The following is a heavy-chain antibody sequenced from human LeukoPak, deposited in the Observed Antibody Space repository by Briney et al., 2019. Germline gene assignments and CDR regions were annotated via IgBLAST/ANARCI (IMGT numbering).Heavy chain of an antibody. Sequence: SETLSLTCAVYGGSFSGYYWSWIRQPPGKGLEWIGEINHSGSTNYNPSLKCRVTISVDTSKNQFSLKLSSVTAADTAVYYCARGFHYYDSSGYYYQHYYFDCWGQGTLVTVSS. D-gene: IGHD3-22*01. CDR1: GGSFSGYY. V-gene: IGHV4-34*01. J-gene: IGHJ4*02. CDR2: INHSGST. CDR3: ARGFHYYDSSGYYYQHYYFDC.